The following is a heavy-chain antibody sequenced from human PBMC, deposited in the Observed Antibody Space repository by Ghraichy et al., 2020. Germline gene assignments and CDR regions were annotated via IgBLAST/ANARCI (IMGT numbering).Heavy chain of an antibody. CDR3: ARYPINSYSYDGASDS. D-gene: IGHD2-21*01. Sequence: SETLSLTCAVFGGSFSDYHWSWIRQPPGKGLEWIGEISHSGITKYNSSLKSRLTISVDTSKNQFSLKLNSVIAADTAVYYCARYPINSYSYDGASDSWGRGTLVTVSS. J-gene: IGHJ3*01. CDR1: GGSFSDYH. V-gene: IGHV4-34*01. CDR2: ISHSGIT.